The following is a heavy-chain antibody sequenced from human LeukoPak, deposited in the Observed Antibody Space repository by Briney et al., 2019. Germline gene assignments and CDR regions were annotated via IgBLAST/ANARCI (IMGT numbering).Heavy chain of an antibody. J-gene: IGHJ6*02. CDR2: ISGSGDST. V-gene: IGHV3-23*01. D-gene: IGHD2-21*01. Sequence: PGGPLTLSCAPAGFTFNSYAINWGRQAPGKGLEWVSGISGSGDSTFYADSVKGRFTISRDNSKNTLYLQMNILSAEDPDVDYCGKSLSAKVPPYACECWVQGTTVTVSS. CDR1: GFTFNSYA. CDR3: GKSLSAKVPPYACEC.